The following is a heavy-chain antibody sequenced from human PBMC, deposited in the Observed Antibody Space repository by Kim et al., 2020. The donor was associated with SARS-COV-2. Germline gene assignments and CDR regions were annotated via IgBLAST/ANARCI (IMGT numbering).Heavy chain of an antibody. J-gene: IGHJ6*03. D-gene: IGHD3-22*01. V-gene: IGHV3-30*02. CDR3: AKESHYDSSGYLPHSYMDV. Sequence: GRFTISRDNSKNTLYLQMNSLRAEDTAVYYCAKESHYDSSGYLPHSYMDVWGKGTTVTVSS.